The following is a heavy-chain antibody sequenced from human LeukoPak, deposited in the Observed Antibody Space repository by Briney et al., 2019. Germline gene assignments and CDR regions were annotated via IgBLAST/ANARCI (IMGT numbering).Heavy chain of an antibody. V-gene: IGHV3-30*04. CDR2: ISYDGSNK. Sequence: GGSLRLSCAASGFTFSSYAMHWVRQAPGKGLEWVAVISYDGSNKYYADSVKGRFTVSRDNSKNTLYLQMNSLRAEDTAVYYCARDYDILTGYGGFDYWGQGTLVTVSS. D-gene: IGHD3-9*01. CDR3: ARDYDILTGYGGFDY. J-gene: IGHJ4*02. CDR1: GFTFSSYA.